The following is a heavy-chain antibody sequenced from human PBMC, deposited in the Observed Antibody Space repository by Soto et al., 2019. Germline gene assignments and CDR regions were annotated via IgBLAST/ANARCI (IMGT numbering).Heavy chain of an antibody. J-gene: IGHJ4*02. V-gene: IGHV3-48*01. CDR3: ARVSIAVAGIAYYFDY. Sequence: PGGSLRLSCAASGFTFSSYSMNWVRQAPGKGLEWVSYISSSSSTIYYADTVKGRFTISRDNAKNTLYLQMNSLRAEDTAVYYCARVSIAVAGIAYYFDYWGQGTLVTVSS. D-gene: IGHD6-19*01. CDR2: ISSSSSTI. CDR1: GFTFSSYS.